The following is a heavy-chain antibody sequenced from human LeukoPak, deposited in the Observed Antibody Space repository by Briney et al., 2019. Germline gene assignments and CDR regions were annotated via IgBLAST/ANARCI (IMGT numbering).Heavy chain of an antibody. Sequence: PGGSLRLSCAASGFTFSSYAMSWVRQAPGKGLEWVSAISGSGGSTYYADSVKGRFTISRDNSKNTLYLQMNSLRAEDTAVYYCAKRQWLVRYYYYGVDVWGQGTTVTVSS. CDR1: GFTFSSYA. V-gene: IGHV3-23*01. J-gene: IGHJ6*02. CDR2: ISGSGGST. D-gene: IGHD6-19*01. CDR3: AKRQWLVRYYYYGVDV.